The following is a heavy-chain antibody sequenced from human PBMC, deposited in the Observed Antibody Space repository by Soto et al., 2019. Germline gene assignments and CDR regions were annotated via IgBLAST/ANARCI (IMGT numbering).Heavy chain of an antibody. CDR3: ARNRYCSSTSCPAFDY. V-gene: IGHV1-69*13. CDR1: GGTFSSYA. D-gene: IGHD2-2*01. Sequence: GASVKVSCKASGGTFSSYAISWVRQAPGQGLEWMGGIIPIFGTANYAQKFQGRVTITADESTSTAYMELSSLRSEDTAVYYCARNRYCSSTSCPAFDYWGQGXLVTVYS. CDR2: IIPIFGTA. J-gene: IGHJ4*02.